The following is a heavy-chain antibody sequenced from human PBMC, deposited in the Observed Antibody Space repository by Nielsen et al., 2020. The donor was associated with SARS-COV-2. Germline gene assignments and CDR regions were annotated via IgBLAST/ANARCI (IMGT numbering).Heavy chain of an antibody. J-gene: IGHJ4*02. CDR2: IWYDGSNK. V-gene: IGHV3-33*08. D-gene: IGHD3-10*01. CDR3: ARDYSRMVRGVIDY. Sequence: GGSLRLSCAASGFTFSSYWMSWVRQAPGKGLEWVAVIWYDGSNKYYADSVKGRFTISRDNSKNTLYLQMNSLRAEDTAVYYCARDYSRMVRGVIDYWGQGTLVTVSS. CDR1: GFTFSSYW.